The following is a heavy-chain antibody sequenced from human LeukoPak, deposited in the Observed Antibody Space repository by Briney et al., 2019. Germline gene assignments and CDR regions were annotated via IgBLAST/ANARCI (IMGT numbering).Heavy chain of an antibody. CDR3: TTGLWFGEADDDY. Sequence: GGSLRLSCAASGFTFSNAWMSWVRQAPGKGLEWVGRIKNGGTTDYAAPVKGRFTISRDDSKNTLYLQMNSLKTEDTAVYYCTTGLWFGEADDDYWGQGTLVTVSS. CDR2: IKNGGTT. V-gene: IGHV3-15*01. D-gene: IGHD3-10*01. CDR1: GFTFSNAW. J-gene: IGHJ4*02.